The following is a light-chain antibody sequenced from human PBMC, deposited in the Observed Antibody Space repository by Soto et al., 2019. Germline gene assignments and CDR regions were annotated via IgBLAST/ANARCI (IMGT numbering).Light chain of an antibody. CDR1: QSVSSSY. CDR2: GAS. V-gene: IGKV3-20*01. Sequence: DIVLTQSPGTLSLSPGERATLSCRASQSVSSSYLAWYQQKPGQAPRLLIYGASSRATGIPDRFSGSGSGTDFSLTISRMAPEDCAVYYCQQYCSSRLTFGGGTKVEIK. J-gene: IGKJ4*01. CDR3: QQYCSSRLT.